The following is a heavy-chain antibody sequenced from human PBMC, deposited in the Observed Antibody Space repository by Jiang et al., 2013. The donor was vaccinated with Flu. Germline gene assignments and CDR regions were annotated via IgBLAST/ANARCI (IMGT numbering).Heavy chain of an antibody. V-gene: IGHV7-4-1*02. CDR2: LHTGTGNP. Sequence: SGSELKRPGASVKISCKTSGYTFTSYSVNWVRQAPGQGLVWMGWLHTGTGNPTYAQDFTGRFVFSLDTSVNTAYLQINSLKAEDSAIYYCARLDGSDRDFWGQGTQITVSS. D-gene: IGHD6-25*01. CDR3: ARLDGSDRDF. CDR1: GYTFTSYS. J-gene: IGHJ4*02.